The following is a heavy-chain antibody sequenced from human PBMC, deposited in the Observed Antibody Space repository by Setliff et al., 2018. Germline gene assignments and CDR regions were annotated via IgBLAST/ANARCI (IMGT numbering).Heavy chain of an antibody. D-gene: IGHD6-19*01. CDR2: IYIGGSA. Sequence: SETLSLTCTVSGGSISSYYWSWIRQPAGNGLEWIGHIYIGGSANYNPSLKSRVTMSIDTPKNQFSLKLNSVTAADMAVYYCAREQWLDPPGYYYMDVWAKGTTVTAP. CDR1: GGSISSYY. J-gene: IGHJ6*03. V-gene: IGHV4-4*07. CDR3: AREQWLDPPGYYYMDV.